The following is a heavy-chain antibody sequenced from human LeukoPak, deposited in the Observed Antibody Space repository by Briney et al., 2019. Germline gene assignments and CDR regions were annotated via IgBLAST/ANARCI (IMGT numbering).Heavy chain of an antibody. CDR1: GNSFASYW. D-gene: IGHD4-23*01. V-gene: IGHV5-10-1*01. CDR3: ARVRNGGNSHDASDI. CDR2: IDPSDSYT. Sequence: GESLKISCKGSGNSFASYWIGWVRQMPGKGLEWMGKIDPSDSYTNYSPSFQGQVTISSDKSISTAYLQWSSLKASDTAMYYCARVRNGGNSHDASDIWGQGTVVTVSS. J-gene: IGHJ3*02.